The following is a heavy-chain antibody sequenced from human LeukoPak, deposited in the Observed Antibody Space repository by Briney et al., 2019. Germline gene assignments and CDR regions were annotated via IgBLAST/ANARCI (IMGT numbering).Heavy chain of an antibody. J-gene: IGHJ4*02. CDR3: ARCPRDILTGYSDY. D-gene: IGHD3-9*01. Sequence: GASVKVSCKASGYTFTSYGISWVRQAPGQGLEWMGWISAYNGNTNYAQKLQGRVTMTTDTSTSTAYMELRRLRSDDTAVYYCARCPRDILTGYSDYWGQGTLVTVSS. CDR2: ISAYNGNT. CDR1: GYTFTSYG. V-gene: IGHV1-18*01.